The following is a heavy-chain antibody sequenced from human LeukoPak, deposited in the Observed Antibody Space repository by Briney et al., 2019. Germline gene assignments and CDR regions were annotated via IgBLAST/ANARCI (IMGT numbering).Heavy chain of an antibody. CDR1: GGSISSGSYY. Sequence: PSETLSLTCTVSGGSISSGSYYWSWIRQPAGKGLEWTGRIYTSGSTNYNPSLKSRVTISVDTSKNQFSLKLSSVTAADTAVYYCARDLGYDYVWGTPPTVIWGQGTLVTVSS. CDR3: ARDLGYDYVWGTPPTVI. V-gene: IGHV4-61*02. CDR2: IYTSGST. J-gene: IGHJ4*02. D-gene: IGHD3-16*01.